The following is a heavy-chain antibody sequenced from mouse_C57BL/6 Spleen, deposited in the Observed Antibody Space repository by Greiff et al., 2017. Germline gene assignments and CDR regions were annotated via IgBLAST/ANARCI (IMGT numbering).Heavy chain of an antibody. D-gene: IGHD3-2*02. CDR2: IHPNSGST. J-gene: IGHJ3*01. CDR3: ARDSSGPWFAY. CDR1: GYTFTSYW. V-gene: IGHV1-64*01. Sequence: QVQLQQPGAELVKPGASVKLSCKASGYTFTSYWMHWVKQRPGQGLEWIGMIHPNSGSTNYNEKFKSKATLTVDKSSSTAYMQLSSLTSVDSAVYYCARDSSGPWFAYWGQGTLVTVSA.